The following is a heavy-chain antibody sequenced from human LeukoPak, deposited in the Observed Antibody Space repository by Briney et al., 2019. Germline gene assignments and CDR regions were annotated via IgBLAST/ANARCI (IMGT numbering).Heavy chain of an antibody. Sequence: GESLKISCKGSGFSFSSYWIGWVRQLPGKGLEWMGIVYPGDSNTRYSPSFQGQVTISADKSISTAYLRWSSLEASDTAMYYCARHRRFVVGPAATPDYYMDVWGKGTTVTVSS. CDR2: VYPGDSNT. V-gene: IGHV5-51*01. J-gene: IGHJ6*03. CDR3: ARHRRFVVGPAATPDYYMDV. CDR1: GFSFSSYW. D-gene: IGHD2-2*01.